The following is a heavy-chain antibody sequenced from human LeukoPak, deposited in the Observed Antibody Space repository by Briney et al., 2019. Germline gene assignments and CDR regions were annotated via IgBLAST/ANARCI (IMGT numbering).Heavy chain of an antibody. V-gene: IGHV1-69*13. Sequence: ASVKVSCKTSGGTLSRYAISWVRQAPGQGLEWMGEIIPIFGTANYAQKFQGRVTITADESTSTAYMELSSLRSEDTAVYYCARGREPLHNFDYWGQGTLVTVSS. CDR2: IIPIFGTA. J-gene: IGHJ4*02. CDR1: GGTLSRYA. CDR3: ARGREPLHNFDY. D-gene: IGHD1-26*01.